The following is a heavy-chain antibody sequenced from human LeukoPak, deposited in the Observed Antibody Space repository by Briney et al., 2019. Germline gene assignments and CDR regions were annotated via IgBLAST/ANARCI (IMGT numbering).Heavy chain of an antibody. J-gene: IGHJ4*02. CDR1: GYTLTELS. V-gene: IGHV1-24*01. D-gene: IGHD3-22*01. CDR2: FDPEDGET. Sequence: ASGKVSCKVSGYTLTELSMHWVRQAPGKGLEWMGGFDPEDGETIYAQKFQGRVTMTEDTSTDTAYMELSSLRSEDTAVYYCATDLPRSHYYDSSGPGGSLWGQGTLVTVSS. CDR3: ATDLPRSHYYDSSGPGGSL.